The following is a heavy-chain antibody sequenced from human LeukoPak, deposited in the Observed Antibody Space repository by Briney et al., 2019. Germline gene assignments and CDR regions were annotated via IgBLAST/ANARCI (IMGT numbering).Heavy chain of an antibody. Sequence: GGSLRLSCAASGFTFSVYALIWVRQAPGKGLEWISAIRGTGGTTYYADSVKGRCTISRDNSRNTVYLQMNSLRAEDTALYFCGKDPNGDYVGAFDFWGPGIMVTVSS. CDR3: GKDPNGDYVGAFDF. D-gene: IGHD4-17*01. CDR2: IRGTGGTT. CDR1: GFTFSVYA. V-gene: IGHV3-23*01. J-gene: IGHJ3*01.